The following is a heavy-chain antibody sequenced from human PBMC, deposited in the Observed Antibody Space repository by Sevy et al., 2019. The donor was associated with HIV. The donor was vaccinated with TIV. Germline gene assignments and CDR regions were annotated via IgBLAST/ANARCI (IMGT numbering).Heavy chain of an antibody. CDR2: MNPNSGNT. Sequence: ASVKVSCKASGYTFTSYDINWVRQATGQGLEWLGWMNPNSGNTDYAVKFQGRVTMTRNTSISTAYMGLSSLRSEDTAVYYCARGAALYSSSIIEFDYWGQGSLVTVSS. CDR1: GYTFTSYD. J-gene: IGHJ4*02. V-gene: IGHV1-8*01. CDR3: ARGAALYSSSIIEFDY. D-gene: IGHD6-6*01.